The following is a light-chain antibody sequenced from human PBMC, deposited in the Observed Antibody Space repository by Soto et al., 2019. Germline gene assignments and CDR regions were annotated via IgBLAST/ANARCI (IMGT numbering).Light chain of an antibody. CDR3: QSYDSSLSGSYV. Sequence: QSVLTQPPSVSGAPGQRVTFSCTGSTSNIGAGYDVHWYQQLPGTSPKLLIFGNSNRPSGVPDRFSASRPGSSASLAITGLQAEDEADYYCQSYDSSLSGSYVFGRGTKVTVL. CDR1: TSNIGAGYD. J-gene: IGLJ1*01. V-gene: IGLV1-40*01. CDR2: GNS.